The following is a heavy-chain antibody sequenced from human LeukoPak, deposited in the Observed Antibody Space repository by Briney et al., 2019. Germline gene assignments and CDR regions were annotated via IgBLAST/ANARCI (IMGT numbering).Heavy chain of an antibody. Sequence: SVKVSCKASGGTFSSYAISWVRQAPGQGLEWMGRIIPILGIANYAQKFQGRVTITADKSTSTAYMELRSLRSEDTAVYYCASTAMAVDAFDIWGQGTMVTVSS. CDR2: IIPILGIA. CDR3: ASTAMAVDAFDI. CDR1: GGTFSSYA. V-gene: IGHV1-69*04. J-gene: IGHJ3*02. D-gene: IGHD5-18*01.